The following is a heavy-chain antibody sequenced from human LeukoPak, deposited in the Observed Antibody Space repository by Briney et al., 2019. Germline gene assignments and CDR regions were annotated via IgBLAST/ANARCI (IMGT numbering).Heavy chain of an antibody. D-gene: IGHD6-6*01. CDR3: ARADSSSSGVEFDY. Sequence: SETLSLTCTVSGYSISSGYYWGWIRQPPGKGLEWIGSIYHSGSTYYNPSLKSRVTISVDTSKNQFSLKLSSVTAADTAVYYCARADSSSSGVEFDYWGQGTLVTVSS. CDR2: IYHSGST. J-gene: IGHJ4*02. CDR1: GYSISSGYY. V-gene: IGHV4-38-2*02.